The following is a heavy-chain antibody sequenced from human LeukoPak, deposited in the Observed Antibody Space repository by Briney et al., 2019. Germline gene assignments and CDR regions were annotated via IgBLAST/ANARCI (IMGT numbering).Heavy chain of an antibody. V-gene: IGHV4-59*08. CDR1: GGSISSYY. Sequence: SETLSLTCTVSGGSISSYYWSWIRQPPGKGLEWIGYIYYSGSTNYNPSLKSRVTISVDTSKNQFSLKLSSVTAADTAMYYCARQERWLPFDYWGQGTLVTVSS. J-gene: IGHJ4*02. CDR3: ARQERWLPFDY. CDR2: IYYSGST. D-gene: IGHD5-24*01.